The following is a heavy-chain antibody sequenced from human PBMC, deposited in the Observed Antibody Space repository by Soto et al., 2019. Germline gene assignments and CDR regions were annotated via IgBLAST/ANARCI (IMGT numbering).Heavy chain of an antibody. CDR3: ARLGGFGEGYYYYYYMDV. V-gene: IGHV4-4*02. D-gene: IGHD3-10*01. CDR1: SGSISSSNW. Sequence: QVQLQESGPGLVKPSGTLSLTCAVSSGSISSSNWWSWVRQPPGKGLEWIGEIYHSGSTNYNPSLKSRVTISVDKSKNQFSLKLSSVTAADTAVYYCARLGGFGEGYYYYYYMDVWGKGTTVTVSS. CDR2: IYHSGST. J-gene: IGHJ6*03.